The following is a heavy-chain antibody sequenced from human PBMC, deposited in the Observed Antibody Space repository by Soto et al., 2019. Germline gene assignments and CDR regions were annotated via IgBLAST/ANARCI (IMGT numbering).Heavy chain of an antibody. D-gene: IGHD3-22*01. CDR2: INHSGST. CDR3: ARGLTDSSGYYIAFDY. V-gene: IGHV4-39*07. J-gene: IGHJ4*02. CDR1: GGSISSGGYY. Sequence: SETLSLTCTVSGGSISSGGYYWSWIRQPPGKGLEWIGEINHSGSTNYNPSLKSRVTISVDTSKNQFSLKLSSVTAADTAVYYCARGLTDSSGYYIAFDYWGQGTLVTVS.